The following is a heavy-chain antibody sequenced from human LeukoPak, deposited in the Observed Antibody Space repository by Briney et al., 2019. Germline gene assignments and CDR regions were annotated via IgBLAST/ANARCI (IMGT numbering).Heavy chain of an antibody. V-gene: IGHV3-23*01. D-gene: IGHD3-22*01. CDR1: GFTFSSYA. CDR3: AKGETYYYDSSGSCAFDI. CDR2: ISGSGGST. Sequence: PGASLRLSCAASGFTFSSYATSWVRQAPGKGLEWVSAISGSGGSTYYADSVKGRFTISRDNSKNTLYLQMNSLRAEDTAVYYCAKGETYYYDSSGSCAFDIWGQGTMVTVSS. J-gene: IGHJ3*02.